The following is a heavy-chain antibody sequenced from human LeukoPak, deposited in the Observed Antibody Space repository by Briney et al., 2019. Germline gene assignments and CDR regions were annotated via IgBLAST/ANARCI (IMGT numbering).Heavy chain of an antibody. CDR1: GFTFSSYA. CDR3: ATAESNYDILTGYSRY. Sequence: GGSLRLSCAASGFTFSSYAMSWVRQAPGKGLEWVSAISGSGGSTYYADSVKGRFTISRDNSKNTLYLQMNSLRAEDTAVYYCATAESNYDILTGYSRYWGQGTLVTVSS. D-gene: IGHD3-9*01. CDR2: ISGSGGST. J-gene: IGHJ4*02. V-gene: IGHV3-23*01.